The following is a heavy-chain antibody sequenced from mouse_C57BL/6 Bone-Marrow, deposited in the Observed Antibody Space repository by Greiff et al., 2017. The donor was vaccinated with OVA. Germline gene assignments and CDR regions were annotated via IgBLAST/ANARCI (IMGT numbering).Heavy chain of an antibody. J-gene: IGHJ2*01. CDR1: GYTFTDYN. Sequence: EVQLQQSGPELVKPGASVKIPCKASGYTFTDYNMDWVKQSHGKSLEWIGDINPNNGGTIYNQKFKGKATLTVDKSSSTAYMELRSLTSEDTAVYYCARREYDYDVFDYWGQGTTLTVSS. CDR2: INPNNGGT. D-gene: IGHD2-4*01. CDR3: ARREYDYDVFDY. V-gene: IGHV1-18*01.